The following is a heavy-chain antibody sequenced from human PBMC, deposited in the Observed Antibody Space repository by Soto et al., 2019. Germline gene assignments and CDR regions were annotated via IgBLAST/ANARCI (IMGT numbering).Heavy chain of an antibody. CDR1: GFTFSSYE. CDR2: IWYDGSNK. V-gene: IGHV3-33*08. J-gene: IGHJ6*02. CDR3: ARDRAAFYYYYGMDV. D-gene: IGHD6-13*01. Sequence: GGSLRLSCAASGFTFSSYEMNWVRQAPGKGLEWVAVIWYDGSNKYYADSVKGRFTISRDNSKNTPYLQMNSLRAEDTAVYYCARDRAAFYYYYGMDVWGQGTTVTVSS.